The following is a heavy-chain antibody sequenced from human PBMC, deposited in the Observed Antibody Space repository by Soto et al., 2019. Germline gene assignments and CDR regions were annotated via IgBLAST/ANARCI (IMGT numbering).Heavy chain of an antibody. D-gene: IGHD5-12*01. CDR1: GGSISSGGYY. CDR2: IYYSGST. Sequence: SETLSLTCTVSGGSISSGGYYWSWIRQHPGKGLEWIGYIYYSGSTYYNPSLKSRVTISVDTSKNQFSLKLSSVTAADTAVYYCARGYDYALSFDYWGPGTLVTVSS. V-gene: IGHV4-31*03. J-gene: IGHJ4*02. CDR3: ARGYDYALSFDY.